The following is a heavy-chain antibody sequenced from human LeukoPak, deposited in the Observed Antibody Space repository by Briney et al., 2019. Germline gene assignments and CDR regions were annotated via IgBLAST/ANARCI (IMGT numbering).Heavy chain of an antibody. CDR2: INYSGST. J-gene: IGHJ5*02. CDR1: GGSISSDY. D-gene: IGHD3-16*01. Sequence: KSSETLSLTCSVSGGSISSDYWSGIRQPPGKGLEWIGYINYSGSTNSNPSLKSRVTISVDTSKNQFSLKLSSVTAADTAVYYCARHRPGERRFDPWGQGTLVTVSS. V-gene: IGHV4-59*08. CDR3: ARHRPGERRFDP.